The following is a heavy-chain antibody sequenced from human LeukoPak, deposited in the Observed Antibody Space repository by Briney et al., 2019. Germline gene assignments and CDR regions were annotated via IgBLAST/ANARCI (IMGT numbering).Heavy chain of an antibody. J-gene: IGHJ5*02. V-gene: IGHV4-61*01. CDR2: IYNGVNT. CDR3: ARSRAFNSGAFDP. Sequence: SETLSLTCTVSGASVSSTSYWTWIRQPPGKGVEWIAHIYNGVNTNYNPSLKSRVTISVDTSKNQFSLRLNSVTAADTAVYYCARSRAFNSGAFDPWGQGSLVTVSS. CDR1: GASVSSTSY. D-gene: IGHD1-26*01.